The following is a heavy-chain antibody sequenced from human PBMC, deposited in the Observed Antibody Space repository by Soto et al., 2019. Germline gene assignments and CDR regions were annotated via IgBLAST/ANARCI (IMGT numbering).Heavy chain of an antibody. CDR2: IKQDGSEK. D-gene: IGHD3-22*01. Sequence: GGSLRLSCAASGFTFSSYWMSWVRQAPGKGLEWVANIKQDGSEKYYVDSVKGRFTISRDNAKNSLYLQMNSLRAEDTAVYYCARLGPHSSGYYYYYYMDVWGKGTTVTVSS. V-gene: IGHV3-7*03. J-gene: IGHJ6*03. CDR1: GFTFSSYW. CDR3: ARLGPHSSGYYYYYYMDV.